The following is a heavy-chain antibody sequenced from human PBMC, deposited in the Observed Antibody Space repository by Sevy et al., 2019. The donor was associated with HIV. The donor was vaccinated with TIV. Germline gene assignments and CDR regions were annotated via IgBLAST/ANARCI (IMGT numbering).Heavy chain of an antibody. Sequence: GGSLRLSCAASGFTFSKYSMSWIRQTPGKGLEWVSTFSFGCGKINYEDSVKGRFTLSRDDSRNTFYLQMNSLRAEDTAIYYCAREGCTKPHDYWGQGTVVTVSS. CDR3: AREGCTKPHDY. V-gene: IGHV3-23*01. D-gene: IGHD2-8*01. J-gene: IGHJ4*02. CDR2: FSFGCGKI. CDR1: GFTFSKYS.